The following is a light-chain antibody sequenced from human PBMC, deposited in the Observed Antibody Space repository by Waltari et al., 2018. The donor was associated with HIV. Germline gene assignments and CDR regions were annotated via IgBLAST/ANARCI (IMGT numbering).Light chain of an antibody. V-gene: IGLV3-21*02. CDR1: NIGSRS. J-gene: IGLJ1*01. CDR3: QVWDSSSDHYV. CDR2: DDS. Sequence: SYVLTQPPSVSVAPGQTARITCGGNNIGSRSVHWYQQKPGQAPVLVVYDDSDRASVIPERFSGSNSGNTATLTISRVEAGDEADYYCQVWDSSSDHYVFGTGTKVTVL.